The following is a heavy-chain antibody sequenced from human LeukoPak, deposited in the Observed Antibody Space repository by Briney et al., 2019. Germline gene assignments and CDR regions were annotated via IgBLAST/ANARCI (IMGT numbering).Heavy chain of an antibody. V-gene: IGHV4-34*01. CDR1: GGSFSDYY. CDR3: ARGPYGSGSYYGY. Sequence: PSETLSLTCAFYGGSFSDYYWSWIRQPPGKGLEWIGEINHSGSTNYNPSLKSRVTISVDTSKNQFSLKLSSVTAADTAVYYCARGPYGSGSYYGYWGQGTLVTVSS. D-gene: IGHD3-10*01. J-gene: IGHJ4*02. CDR2: INHSGST.